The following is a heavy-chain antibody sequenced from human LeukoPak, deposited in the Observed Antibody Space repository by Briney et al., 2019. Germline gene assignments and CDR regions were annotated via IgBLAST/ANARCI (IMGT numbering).Heavy chain of an antibody. CDR1: GSTVSSNY. J-gene: IGHJ4*02. Sequence: PGGSLRLPCAASGSTVSSNYMSWVRQAPGKGLEWVSVIYSGGSTYYADSVKGRFTISRDNSKNTLYLQMNSLRAEDTAVYYCARALRDGYNPYYFDYWGQGTLVTVSP. CDR3: ARALRDGYNPYYFDY. D-gene: IGHD5-24*01. CDR2: IYSGGST. V-gene: IGHV3-53*01.